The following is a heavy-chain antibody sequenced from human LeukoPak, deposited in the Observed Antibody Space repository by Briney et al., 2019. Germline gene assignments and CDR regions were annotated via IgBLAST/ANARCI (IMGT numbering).Heavy chain of an antibody. CDR3: ARRPYSNSSGGYMDV. D-gene: IGHD6-6*01. Sequence: GKSLKISCKGSGFSFTSYWIGWVRQMPGKGLEWMGIIYPGDSETIYSPSFQGQVTISADKSINTAYLQWSSLKASDTAMYYCARRPYSNSSGGYMDVWGTGTTVTVSS. J-gene: IGHJ6*03. CDR1: GFSFTSYW. V-gene: IGHV5-51*01. CDR2: IYPGDSET.